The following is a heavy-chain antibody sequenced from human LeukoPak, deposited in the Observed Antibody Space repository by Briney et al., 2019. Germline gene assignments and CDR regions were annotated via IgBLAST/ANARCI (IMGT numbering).Heavy chain of an antibody. Sequence: ASVKVSCKASGGTFRSFTINWVRQAPGQGLEWMGGIILMFGATNYAQKFQGRVTITADESTSTAYMELSSLRSEDTAVYFCARGPGGSPAPFGFDYWGQGTLVTVSS. J-gene: IGHJ4*02. CDR1: GGTFRSFT. CDR3: ARGPGGSPAPFGFDY. D-gene: IGHD1-26*01. CDR2: IILMFGAT. V-gene: IGHV1-69*01.